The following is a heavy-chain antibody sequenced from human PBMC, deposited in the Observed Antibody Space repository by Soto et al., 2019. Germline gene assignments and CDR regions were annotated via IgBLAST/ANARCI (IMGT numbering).Heavy chain of an antibody. D-gene: IGHD3-22*01. CDR1: GGSISSSSYY. J-gene: IGHJ4*02. CDR2: IYYSGST. CDR3: ARYTEDYDSSGYIDY. V-gene: IGHV4-39*01. Sequence: QLQLQESGPGLVKPSETLSLTCTVSGGSISSSSYYWGWIRQPPGKGLEWIGSIYYSGSTYYNPSLKSRVTISVDTSKNQFSLKLSSVTAADTAVYYCARYTEDYDSSGYIDYWGQGTLVTVSS.